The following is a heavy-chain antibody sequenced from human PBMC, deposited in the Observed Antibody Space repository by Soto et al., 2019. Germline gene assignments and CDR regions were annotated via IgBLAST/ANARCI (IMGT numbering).Heavy chain of an antibody. Sequence: PVGSLRLSCAASGFTFSSYNMNWVRQSPGKGLEWVSSISSSSSYMYYADSVKGRFTVSRDNAKNSLYLQMNSLRAEDTAVYYCARDQRAFCSGRNCHSSFDYWGQGALVTVSS. J-gene: IGHJ4*02. CDR1: GFTFSSYN. CDR3: ARDQRAFCSGRNCHSSFDY. V-gene: IGHV3-21*01. CDR2: ISSSSSYM. D-gene: IGHD2-15*01.